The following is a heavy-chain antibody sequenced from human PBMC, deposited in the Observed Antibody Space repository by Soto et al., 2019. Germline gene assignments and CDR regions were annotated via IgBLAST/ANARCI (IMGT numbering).Heavy chain of an antibody. V-gene: IGHV3-74*01. J-gene: IGHJ4*02. Sequence: EEQLVESGGGLVQPGGSLRLSCAASGFTFSSYWMHWVRQAPGKGLVWVSRINPGGSITAYADSVKGRFNISRDNAKNTLYLQMNSLRGDDTAVYYCARVPTGKYGVWNYWGQGTLVNVSS. CDR2: INPGGSIT. CDR3: ARVPTGKYGVWNY. CDR1: GFTFSSYW. D-gene: IGHD2-8*01.